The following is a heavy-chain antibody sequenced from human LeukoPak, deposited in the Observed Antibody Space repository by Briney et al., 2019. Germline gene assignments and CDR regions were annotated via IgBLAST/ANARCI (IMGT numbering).Heavy chain of an antibody. J-gene: IGHJ4*02. Sequence: GGSLRLSCAASGFTFDDYAMHWVRQAPGKGLEWVSGISWNSGSIGYADSVKGRFTISRDNAKNSLYLQMNSLRAEDMALCYCAKDSNWNYYDSSGYFDYWGQGTLVTVSS. D-gene: IGHD3-22*01. CDR2: ISWNSGSI. CDR1: GFTFDDYA. V-gene: IGHV3-9*03. CDR3: AKDSNWNYYDSSGYFDY.